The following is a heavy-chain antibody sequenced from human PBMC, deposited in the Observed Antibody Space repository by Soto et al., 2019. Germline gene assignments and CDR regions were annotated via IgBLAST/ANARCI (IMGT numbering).Heavy chain of an antibody. Sequence: SETVSLTCTVSGGSISVYYWVWIRQPPGKRLERIGYIYYTGSTDYSPSLKSRVTISVETSKNQFYLKLTSVTAADTAVYYCARAAAGTYGVFDYWGQGMLVTVSS. V-gene: IGHV4-59*01. CDR2: IYYTGST. D-gene: IGHD6-19*01. CDR1: GGSISVYY. CDR3: ARAAAGTYGVFDY. J-gene: IGHJ4*02.